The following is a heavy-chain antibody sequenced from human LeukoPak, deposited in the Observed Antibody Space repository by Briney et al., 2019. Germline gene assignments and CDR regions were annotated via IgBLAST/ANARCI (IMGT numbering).Heavy chain of an antibody. Sequence: ETLSLTCNVSGGSIRGYYWSWVRQAPGKGLEWVANIKQDGSEKYYVDSVKGRFTISRDNAKSSLYLQMNSLRAEDTAVYYCARAPVSRGFDYWGQGTLVTVSS. J-gene: IGHJ4*02. D-gene: IGHD5/OR15-5a*01. CDR1: GGSIRGYY. CDR3: ARAPVSRGFDY. V-gene: IGHV3-7*01. CDR2: IKQDGSEK.